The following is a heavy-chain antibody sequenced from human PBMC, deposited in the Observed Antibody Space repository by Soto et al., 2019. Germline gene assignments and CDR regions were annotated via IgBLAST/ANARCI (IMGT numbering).Heavy chain of an antibody. CDR1: GGTFSCYY. V-gene: IGHV4-34*01. J-gene: IGHJ4*02. CDR2: INHSGTT. Sequence: QVHLQQWGAGLLKPSETLSLTCAVYGGTFSCYYWSWIRQPPGKGLEWIGEINHSGTTNYNPSLKSRVTISMDTSKNKFSLKLSSVTAADTAVYYCASAAGIRLWVGELRYYFAFWGQGTLVTV. CDR3: ASAAGIRLWVGELRYYFAF. D-gene: IGHD3-10*01.